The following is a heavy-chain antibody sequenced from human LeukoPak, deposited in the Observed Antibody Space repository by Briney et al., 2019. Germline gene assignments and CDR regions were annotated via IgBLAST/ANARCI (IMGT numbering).Heavy chain of an antibody. CDR2: ISYDXXXK. D-gene: IGHD6-19*01. Sequence: GRSLRLSCAASGFTFSSYGMHWVRQAPGKGXXXVAVISYDXXXKYYADSVXGRFTISRDNSKNTLYLQMNSLRAEDTAVYYCAKVDSSGWYPNWGQGTLVTVSS. J-gene: IGHJ4*02. CDR1: GFTFSSYG. CDR3: AKVDSSGWYPN. V-gene: IGHV3-30*18.